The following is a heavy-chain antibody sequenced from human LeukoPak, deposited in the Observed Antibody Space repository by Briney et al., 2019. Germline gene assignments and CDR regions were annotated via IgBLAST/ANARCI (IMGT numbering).Heavy chain of an antibody. CDR3: AKDRSPPYYDFWSGYSTFDY. Sequence: GGSLRLSCAASGFTFSSYAMSWVRQAPGKGLEWVSAISGSGGSTYYADSVKGRFTISRDNSKNTLYLQMNSLRAEDTAVYYCAKDRSPPYYDFWSGYSTFDYWGQGTLVTVSS. V-gene: IGHV3-23*01. CDR1: GFTFSSYA. CDR2: ISGSGGST. J-gene: IGHJ4*02. D-gene: IGHD3-3*01.